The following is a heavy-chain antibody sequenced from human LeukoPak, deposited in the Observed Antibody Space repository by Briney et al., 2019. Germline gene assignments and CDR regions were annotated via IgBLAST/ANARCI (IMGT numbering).Heavy chain of an antibody. Sequence: GGSLRLSCAASGFTFSNYAMSWVRQAPGKGLEWVSAISGGSTRIYYADSVKGRFTISRDNSKNTLYLQMNSLRAEDTAVYYCAKTDRIIAATTGDYWGQGTLVTVSS. CDR2: ISGGSTRI. V-gene: IGHV3-23*01. CDR3: AKTDRIIAATTGDY. D-gene: IGHD1-26*01. J-gene: IGHJ4*02. CDR1: GFTFSNYA.